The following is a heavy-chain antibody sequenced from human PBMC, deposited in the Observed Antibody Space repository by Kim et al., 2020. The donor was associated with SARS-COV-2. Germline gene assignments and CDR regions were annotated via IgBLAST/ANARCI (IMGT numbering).Heavy chain of an antibody. CDR2: ITSNGRDT. V-gene: IGHV3-11*04. D-gene: IGHD7-27*01. J-gene: IGHJ4*02. Sequence: GGSLRLSCTASGFTFSDHYMTWIRQAPGKGLEWVSYITSNGRDTSYADSVKGRFTVSRDNAENSLYLQIDSLRAEDTAVYYCARGHWGLDYWGQGTLVTVSS. CDR3: ARGHWGLDY. CDR1: GFTFSDHY.